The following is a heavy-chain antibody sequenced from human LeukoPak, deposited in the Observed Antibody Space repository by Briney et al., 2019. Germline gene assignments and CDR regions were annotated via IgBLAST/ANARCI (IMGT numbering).Heavy chain of an antibody. J-gene: IGHJ5*02. CDR1: GGSISSYY. CDR2: IYYSGST. D-gene: IGHD2-2*01. Sequence: SSETLSLTCTVSGGSISSYYWSWIRQPPGKGLEWIGYIYYSGSTNYNPSLKSRVTISVDTSKNQFSLKLSSVTAADTAVYYCAALPDCSSTSCYGFDPWGQGTLVTVSS. CDR3: AALPDCSSTSCYGFDP. V-gene: IGHV4-59*08.